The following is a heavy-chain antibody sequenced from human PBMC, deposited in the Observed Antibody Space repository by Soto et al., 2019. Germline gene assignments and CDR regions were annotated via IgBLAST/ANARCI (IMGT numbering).Heavy chain of an antibody. CDR1: GFIFSDHY. CDR2: IRNRANGYTT. D-gene: IGHD2-15*01. Sequence: EVQLVESGGGLVQPGGSLRLSCAASGFIFSDHYMDWVRQAPGKGLEWVGRIRNRANGYTTEYAASVRGRFTISGDDSKYSLYLQMNSLKTEDTAVYYCVKASVAATHYFFDYWGQGTLVAVSS. V-gene: IGHV3-72*01. J-gene: IGHJ4*02. CDR3: VKASVAATHYFFDY.